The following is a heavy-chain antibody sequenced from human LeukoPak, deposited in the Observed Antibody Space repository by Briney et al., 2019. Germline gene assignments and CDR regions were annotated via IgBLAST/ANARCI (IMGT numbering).Heavy chain of an antibody. V-gene: IGHV3-7*01. Sequence: GGSLRLSCAASGFTFSSYWMSWVRQAPGKGLEWVANIKQDGSEKYYVDSVKGRFTISRDNAKNSLYLQMNSLRAEDTAVYYCARDGTYYDFWRALGMDVWGQGTTVTVPS. J-gene: IGHJ6*02. CDR1: GFTFSSYW. CDR2: IKQDGSEK. D-gene: IGHD3-3*01. CDR3: ARDGTYYDFWRALGMDV.